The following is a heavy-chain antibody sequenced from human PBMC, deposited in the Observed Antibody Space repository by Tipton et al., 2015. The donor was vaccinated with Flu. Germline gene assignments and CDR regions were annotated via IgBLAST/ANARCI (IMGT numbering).Heavy chain of an antibody. CDR3: ARGRYSKLRRYNWFDP. J-gene: IGHJ5*02. V-gene: IGHV4-34*01. D-gene: IGHD6-13*01. CDR2: INHSGST. Sequence: LRLSCAVYGGSFSGYYWSWIRQPPGKGLEWIGEINHSGSTNYNPSLKSRVTISVDTSKNQFSLKLSSVTAADTAVYYCARGRYSKLRRYNWFDPWGQGTLVTVSS. CDR1: GGSFSGYY.